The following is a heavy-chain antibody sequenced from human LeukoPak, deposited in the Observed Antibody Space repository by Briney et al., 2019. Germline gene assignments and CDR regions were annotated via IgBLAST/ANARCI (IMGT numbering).Heavy chain of an antibody. CDR3: AGMDWGSYGHDAFDI. CDR2: INPSGGST. Sequence: ASVKVSCKASGYTFTSYYMHWVRQAPGQGLECMGIINPSGGSTSYAQKFQGRVTMTRDMSTSTVYMELSSLRSEDTAVYYCAGMDWGSYGHDAFDIWGQGTMVTVSS. J-gene: IGHJ3*02. CDR1: GYTFTSYY. V-gene: IGHV1-46*01. D-gene: IGHD5-18*01.